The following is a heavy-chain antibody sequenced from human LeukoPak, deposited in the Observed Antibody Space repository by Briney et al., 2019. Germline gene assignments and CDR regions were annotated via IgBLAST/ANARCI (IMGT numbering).Heavy chain of an antibody. D-gene: IGHD6-19*01. V-gene: IGHV4-4*07. CDR2: IFTSGTT. Sequence: SETLSLTCTVSGGSISSSYWSCIRQPAGKGLEWIGRIFTSGTTEYNPSLKSRVTMSVDTSKNQFSLKLTSVTAADTAVYYCARDFGFGSAWGQGALSPSPQ. CDR1: GGSISSSY. CDR3: ARDFGFGSA. J-gene: IGHJ5*02.